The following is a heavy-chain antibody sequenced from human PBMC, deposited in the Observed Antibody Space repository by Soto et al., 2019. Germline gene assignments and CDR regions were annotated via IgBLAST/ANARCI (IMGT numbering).Heavy chain of an antibody. CDR2: IIPIFGTA. J-gene: IGHJ4*02. V-gene: IGHV1-69*06. CDR1: GGTFSSYA. CDR3: ARPRRQWLGNYYFDY. D-gene: IGHD6-19*01. Sequence: GASVKVSCKASGGTFSSYAISWVRQAPGQGLEWMGGIIPIFGTANYAQKFQGRVTISVDTSKNQFSLKLSSVTAADTAVYYCARPRRQWLGNYYFDYWGQGTLVTVSS.